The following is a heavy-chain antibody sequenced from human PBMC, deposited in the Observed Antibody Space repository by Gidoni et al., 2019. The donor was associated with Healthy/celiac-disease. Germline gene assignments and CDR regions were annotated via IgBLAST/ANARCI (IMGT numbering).Heavy chain of an antibody. CDR3: TRDRLPYYYDSSGYSLFDY. Sequence: EVQLVESGGGLVKPGRSLRLSCTASGFTFGDYAMSWFRQAPGKGLEWVGFIRSKAYGGTTEYAASVKGRFTISRDDSKSIAYLQMNSLKTEDTAVYYCTRDRLPYYYDSSGYSLFDYWGQGTLVTVSS. D-gene: IGHD3-22*01. J-gene: IGHJ4*02. CDR1: GFTFGDYA. CDR2: IRSKAYGGTT. V-gene: IGHV3-49*05.